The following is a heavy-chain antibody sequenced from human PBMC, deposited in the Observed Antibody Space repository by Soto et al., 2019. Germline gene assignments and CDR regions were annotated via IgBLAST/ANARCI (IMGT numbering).Heavy chain of an antibody. D-gene: IGHD1-26*01. CDR1: GDTFSSYT. CDR2: IIPILDIA. Sequence: QVQLVQSGAEVKKPGSSVKVSCKASGDTFSSYTISWVRQAPGQGLEWMGRIIPILDIANYAQKFQGRVRITADKSTRTAYMELSSLRSEDTAVYYCAAGGHGAFDIWGQGTMVTVSS. CDR3: AAGGHGAFDI. V-gene: IGHV1-69*02. J-gene: IGHJ3*02.